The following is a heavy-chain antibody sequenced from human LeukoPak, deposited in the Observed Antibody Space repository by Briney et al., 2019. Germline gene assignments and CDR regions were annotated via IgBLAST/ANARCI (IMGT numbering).Heavy chain of an antibody. CDR3: ATGTHYDLLPF. Sequence: GASVKVSCKVSGYSITELSTHWVRQAPGKGLEWMGGFDPGSGAIIYEQKFQDRVTMTEDTSTDTAYMELSSLRSEDTALYYCATGTHYDLLPFWGQGTLVTVSS. J-gene: IGHJ4*02. CDR2: FDPGSGAI. D-gene: IGHD3-9*01. V-gene: IGHV1-24*01. CDR1: GYSITELS.